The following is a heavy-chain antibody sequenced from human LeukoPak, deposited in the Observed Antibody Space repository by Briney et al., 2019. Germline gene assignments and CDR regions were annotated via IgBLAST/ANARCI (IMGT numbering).Heavy chain of an antibody. D-gene: IGHD2-21*02. CDR2: IYLGDSDT. Sequence: GESLKISCKGSGYSFPSYWIGWVRQMPGKGLECMGVIYLGDSDTRYSPSFQGQVTISADKSISTAYLQWSSLKASDTAMYYCARLPYCGGDCYPNWFDPWGQGTLVTVTS. V-gene: IGHV5-51*01. CDR1: GYSFPSYW. J-gene: IGHJ5*02. CDR3: ARLPYCGGDCYPNWFDP.